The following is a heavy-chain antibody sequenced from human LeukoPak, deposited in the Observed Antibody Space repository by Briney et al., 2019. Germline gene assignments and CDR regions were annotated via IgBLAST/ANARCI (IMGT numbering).Heavy chain of an antibody. CDR1: GYSISSGFY. Sequence: PSETLSLTCTVSGYSISSGFYWSWIRQPPGKGLEWIGEISHSGSTKYNPSLKSRVTISVDTSKNQFSLKLSSVTAADTAVYYCARGVTTRYYYYGMDVWGQGTTVTVSS. J-gene: IGHJ6*02. CDR2: ISHSGST. V-gene: IGHV4-38-2*02. CDR3: ARGVTTRYYYYGMDV. D-gene: IGHD4-17*01.